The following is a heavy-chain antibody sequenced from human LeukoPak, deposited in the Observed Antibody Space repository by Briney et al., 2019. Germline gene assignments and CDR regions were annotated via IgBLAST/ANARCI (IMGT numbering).Heavy chain of an antibody. CDR3: AKPGLIAVAAYFDY. J-gene: IGHJ4*02. CDR1: GFIFNNYW. D-gene: IGHD6-19*01. Sequence: GGSLRLSCAASGFIFNNYWMHWVRQVPGKGLEWLSRVDGDGTGTSYADSVKGRFTISRDNAKNTLYLQMNSLRAEDTAVYYCAKPGLIAVAAYFDYWGQGTLVTVSS. V-gene: IGHV3-74*01. CDR2: VDGDGTGT.